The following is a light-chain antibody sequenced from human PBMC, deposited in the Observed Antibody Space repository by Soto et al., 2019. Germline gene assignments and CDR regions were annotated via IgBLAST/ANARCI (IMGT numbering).Light chain of an antibody. CDR2: GAS. CDR3: QQYGTSPIT. V-gene: IGKV3-20*01. J-gene: IGKJ5*01. CDR1: QTVSSY. Sequence: ENVLTQSPGTLSLPPGERATLSCRASQTVSSYLTWYQQRPGQAPRLLIYGASKRATGIPDRFSGSGSGTDFTLTISRLEPEDFALYYCQQYGTSPITFGQGTGPEIK.